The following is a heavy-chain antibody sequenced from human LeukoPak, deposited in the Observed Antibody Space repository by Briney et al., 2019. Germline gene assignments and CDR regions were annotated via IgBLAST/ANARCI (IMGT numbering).Heavy chain of an antibody. CDR2: ISSSSSYI. V-gene: IGHV3-21*01. D-gene: IGHD4-23*01. J-gene: IGHJ4*02. CDR1: GFTFSSYS. CDR3: ASGGSNGGPAY. Sequence: GGSLRLSCAASGFTFSSYSMNWVRQAPGKGLEWVSSISSSSSYIYYADSVKGRFTISRDNAKNSLYLQMNRLRAEDTAVYYCASGGSNGGPAYWGQGTLVTVSS.